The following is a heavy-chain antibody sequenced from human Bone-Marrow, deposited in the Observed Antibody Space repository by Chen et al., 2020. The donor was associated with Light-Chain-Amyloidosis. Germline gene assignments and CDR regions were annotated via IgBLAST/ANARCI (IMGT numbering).Heavy chain of an antibody. J-gene: IGHJ3*02. CDR3: AKDFHFGSGTSHGALDI. V-gene: IGHV3-9*02. Sequence: EVQLVESGGDLVQPGRSLRLSCIASGFTSDDYAMHWVRQVPGKGLEWVSVISWNSDDIGYADSVKGRFIISRDNAKNSLDLQMNSLRVEDTALYYCAKDFHFGSGTSHGALDIWGRGTMVTVSS. D-gene: IGHD3-10*01. CDR2: ISWNSDDI. CDR1: GFTSDDYA.